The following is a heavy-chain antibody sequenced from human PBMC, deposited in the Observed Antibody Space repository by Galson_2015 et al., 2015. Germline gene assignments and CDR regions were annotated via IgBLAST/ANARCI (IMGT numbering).Heavy chain of an antibody. Sequence: SLRLSCAGFGFTFGDYAMSWVRQAPGKGLEWVGFIRSQAYDGTTEYAASVKDRFTISRDDSKSIAYLQMNSLKTEDTAVYYCTRGKDYSSAYYMDVWGRGTTVTVSS. D-gene: IGHD4-11*01. CDR2: IRSQAYDGTT. CDR3: TRGKDYSSAYYMDV. J-gene: IGHJ6*03. CDR1: GFTFGDYA. V-gene: IGHV3-49*04.